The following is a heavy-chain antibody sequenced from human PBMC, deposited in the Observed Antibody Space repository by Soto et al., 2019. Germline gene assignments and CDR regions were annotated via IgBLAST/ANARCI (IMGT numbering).Heavy chain of an antibody. CDR3: ASTRYSSGWYQFDY. V-gene: IGHV3-33*01. Sequence: QVQLVESGGGVVQPGRSLRLSCAASGFTFSSYGMHWVRQAPGKGLEWVAVIWYDGSNKYYADSVKGRFTISRDNSKNTLYLQMNSLRAEDTAVYYCASTRYSSGWYQFDYWAREPWSPSPQ. CDR2: IWYDGSNK. J-gene: IGHJ4*02. D-gene: IGHD6-19*01. CDR1: GFTFSSYG.